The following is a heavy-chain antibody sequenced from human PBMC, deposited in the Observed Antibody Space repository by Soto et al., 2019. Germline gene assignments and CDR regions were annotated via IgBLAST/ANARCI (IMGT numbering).Heavy chain of an antibody. J-gene: IGHJ4*01. CDR3: ARAEVATTYFDF. D-gene: IGHD5-12*01. V-gene: IGHV1-69*01. CDR2: SIPAFGSP. Sequence: QVQLVQSGAEVKKPGSSVKVSCKASGGTFSTYFIDWVRQAPGQGLEWMGGSIPAFGSPNYAQRFQGRVTITADESTSTAYMDLSSLRSDDTAVYYCARAEVATTYFDFWGHGTLVTVSS. CDR1: GGTFSTYF.